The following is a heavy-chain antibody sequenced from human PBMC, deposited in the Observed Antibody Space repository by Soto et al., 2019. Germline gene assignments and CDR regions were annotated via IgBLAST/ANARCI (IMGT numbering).Heavy chain of an antibody. V-gene: IGHV1-18*01. CDR3: AREERFLEWTNYYYYGMDV. D-gene: IGHD3-3*01. Sequence: ASLKVSCKSSGYTFTSYGISCVRQAPGQGLEWMGWISAYNGNTNYAQKLQGRVTMTTDTSTSTAYMELRSLRSDDTAVYYCAREERFLEWTNYYYYGMDVWGQGTTVTVSS. CDR1: GYTFTSYG. CDR2: ISAYNGNT. J-gene: IGHJ6*02.